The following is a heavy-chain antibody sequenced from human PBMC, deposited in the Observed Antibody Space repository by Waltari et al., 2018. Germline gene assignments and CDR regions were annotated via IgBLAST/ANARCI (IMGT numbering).Heavy chain of an antibody. Sequence: EVQLVESGGGLVQPGGSLRLSCAASGFTFSSYWMSWVRQAPGKGLEWVANIKQDGSEKYDVDSGKGRFTISRDNAKNSLYLQMNSLRAEDTAVYYCARVGYYYGSGSYQTVSNFDYWGQGTLVTVSS. CDR2: IKQDGSEK. CDR1: GFTFSSYW. J-gene: IGHJ4*02. V-gene: IGHV3-7*03. CDR3: ARVGYYYGSGSYQTVSNFDY. D-gene: IGHD3-10*01.